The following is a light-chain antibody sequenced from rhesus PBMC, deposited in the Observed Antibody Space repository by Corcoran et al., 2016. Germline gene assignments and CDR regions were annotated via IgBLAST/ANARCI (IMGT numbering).Light chain of an antibody. J-gene: IGKJ4*01. CDR3: QQYFTSPLT. V-gene: IGKV4-1*01. Sequence: DIVMIQSPDSLAVSLGETVSIICRSSQSLLNSSKNKTFLAWYQQKPGQAPKLLIYWATTRESGVPARFSGSGSGTDFTLTISGLQAEDVAVYYCQQYFTSPLTFGGGTRVEFK. CDR2: WAT. CDR1: QSLLNSSKNKTF.